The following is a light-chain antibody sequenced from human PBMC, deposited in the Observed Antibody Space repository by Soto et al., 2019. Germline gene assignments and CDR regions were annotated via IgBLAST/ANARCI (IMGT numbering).Light chain of an antibody. CDR2: SNN. CDR3: AAWDDSLNGHVV. CDR1: SSNIGSNT. Sequence: QSVLTQPPSASGTPGQRVTISCSGSSSNIGSNTVNWYQQLPGTAPKLLNYSNNQRPSGVPDRFSGSKSGPSASLAISGLQSEDEADYYCAAWDDSLNGHVVVGGGTQLTVL. V-gene: IGLV1-44*01. J-gene: IGLJ2*01.